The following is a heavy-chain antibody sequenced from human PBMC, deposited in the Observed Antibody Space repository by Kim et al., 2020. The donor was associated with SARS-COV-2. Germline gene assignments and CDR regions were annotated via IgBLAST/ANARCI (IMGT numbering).Heavy chain of an antibody. CDR2: ISYDGSNK. D-gene: IGHD2-15*01. CDR1: GFTFSSYG. V-gene: IGHV3-30*18. Sequence: GGSLRLSCAASGFTFSSYGMHWIRQAPGKGLEWVAVISYDGSNKYYADSVKGRFTISRDNSKNTLYLQMNSLRAEDTAVYYCAKALGRPFDYWGQGTLVT. CDR3: AKALGRPFDY. J-gene: IGHJ4*02.